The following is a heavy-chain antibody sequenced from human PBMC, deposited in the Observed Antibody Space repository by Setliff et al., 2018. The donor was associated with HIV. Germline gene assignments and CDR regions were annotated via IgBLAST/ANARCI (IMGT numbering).Heavy chain of an antibody. CDR2: ISSSSDYI. V-gene: IGHV3-21*01. J-gene: IGHJ4*02. CDR3: ARDFRIQLWLRSPFDY. Sequence: GGSLRLSCAVSGFTFSDYSMNWVRQAPGKGLEWVSSISSSSDYIYYADSVKGRFIISRDNAKNSLYLQMNSLRAEDTAVYYCARDFRIQLWLRSPFDYWGQGTLVTVSS. D-gene: IGHD5-18*01. CDR1: GFTFSDYS.